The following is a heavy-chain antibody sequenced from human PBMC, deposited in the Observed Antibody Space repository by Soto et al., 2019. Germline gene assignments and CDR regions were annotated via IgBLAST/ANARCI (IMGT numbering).Heavy chain of an antibody. Sequence: EVQLLESGGDLVQPGGSLRLTCAASGFIFTSYAMSWVRQVPGKGLEWVSSINVDDSTYYTESVRGRFTVSRDNSKNTLYLQMNSLRAEDTALYYCAKNYYFDYWARGTLVNVSS. CDR1: GFIFTSYA. V-gene: IGHV3-23*01. CDR2: INVDDST. CDR3: AKNYYFDY. J-gene: IGHJ4*02.